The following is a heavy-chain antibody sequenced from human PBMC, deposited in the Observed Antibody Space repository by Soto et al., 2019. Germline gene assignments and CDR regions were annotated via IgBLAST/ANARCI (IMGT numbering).Heavy chain of an antibody. CDR3: ARDPDNWNPNWFDP. CDR2: ISSSGSTI. CDR1: GFTFSDYY. V-gene: IGHV3-11*01. Sequence: GGSLRLSCAASGFTFSDYYMSWIRQAPGKGPEWVSYISSSGSTIYYADSVKGRFTISRDNAKNSLYLQMNSLRAEDTAVYYCARDPDNWNPNWFDPWGQGTLVTVSS. D-gene: IGHD1-20*01. J-gene: IGHJ5*02.